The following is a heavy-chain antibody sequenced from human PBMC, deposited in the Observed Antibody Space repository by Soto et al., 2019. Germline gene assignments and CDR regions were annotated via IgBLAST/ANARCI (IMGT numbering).Heavy chain of an antibody. V-gene: IGHV1-69*15. CDR1: GGTFSSYS. CDR2: IIPLFGAA. D-gene: IGHD3-16*01. CDR3: ARGHTYAYWFDP. Sequence: QVQLVQSGAEVKKPGSSVKVSCKASGGTFSSYSINWVRQAPGQGLEWMGRIIPLFGAANYAQKFQGRITFTADEPTTIAYMELSSLRSDDTAVYYCARGHTYAYWFDPWGQGTLVTVSS. J-gene: IGHJ5*02.